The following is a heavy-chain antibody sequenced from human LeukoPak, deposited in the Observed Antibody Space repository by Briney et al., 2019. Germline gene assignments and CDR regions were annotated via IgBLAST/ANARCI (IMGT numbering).Heavy chain of an antibody. CDR1: GGSFSGYY. D-gene: IGHD3-3*01. J-gene: IGHJ5*02. Sequence: PSETQSLTCAVYGGSFSGYYWSWIRQPPGKGLEWIGEINHSGSTNYNPSLKSRVTISVDTSKNQFSLKLSSVTAADTAVYYCARGFLYYDFWSGYRSYNWFDPWGQGTLVTVSS. CDR2: INHSGST. V-gene: IGHV4-34*01. CDR3: ARGFLYYDFWSGYRSYNWFDP.